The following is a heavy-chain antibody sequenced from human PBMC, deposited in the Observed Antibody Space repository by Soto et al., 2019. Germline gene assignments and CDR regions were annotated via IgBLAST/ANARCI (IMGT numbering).Heavy chain of an antibody. J-gene: IGHJ4*02. D-gene: IGHD6-6*01. CDR3: ARDSPTAREQLVDY. CDR1: GGSISSYY. Sequence: SETLSLTCTVAGGSISSYYWSWIRQPPGKGLEWIGYIYYSGSTNYNPSLKSRVTISVDTSKNQFSLKLSSVTADDTAVYYCARDSPTAREQLVDYWGQGTLVTVSS. CDR2: IYYSGST. V-gene: IGHV4-59*01.